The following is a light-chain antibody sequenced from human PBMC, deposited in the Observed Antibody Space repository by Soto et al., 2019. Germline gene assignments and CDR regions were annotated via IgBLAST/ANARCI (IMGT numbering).Light chain of an antibody. CDR1: QGISNS. CDR2: DAS. CDR3: QQYGDLPFT. Sequence: DIQMTQSPSSLSASVGDRVTITCQASQGISNSLNWYQHKLGKAPKLLIYDASNLETGVPSRFSGSGSGTDFTFTISSLQPEDIGTYYCQQYGDLPFTFGPGTKVSMK. V-gene: IGKV1-33*01. J-gene: IGKJ3*01.